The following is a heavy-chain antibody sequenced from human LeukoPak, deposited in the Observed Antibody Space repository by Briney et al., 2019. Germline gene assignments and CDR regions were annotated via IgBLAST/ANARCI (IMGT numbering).Heavy chain of an antibody. CDR2: IYYSGST. CDR1: VGSIRSYY. D-gene: IGHD1-7*01. Sequence: SETLSLTCTVSVGSIRSYYWSWIRQPPGKGLEWIGYIYYSGSTNYSPSLKSRVTISVDTSKNQFSLKLSSVIAADTAVYYCARGGNSHYYYYMDVWGKGTTVTVSS. J-gene: IGHJ6*03. V-gene: IGHV4-59*01. CDR3: ARGGNSHYYYYMDV.